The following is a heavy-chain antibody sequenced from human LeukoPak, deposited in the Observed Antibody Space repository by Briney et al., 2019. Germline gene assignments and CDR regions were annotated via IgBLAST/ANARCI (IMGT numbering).Heavy chain of an antibody. Sequence: SETLSLTCTVSGGSISSYYWSWIRQPPGKGLEWIGYIYYSGSTNYNPSLKSRATISVDTSKNQFSLKLSSVTAADTAVYYCARVGREGTFDYWGQGTLVTVSS. CDR2: IYYSGST. J-gene: IGHJ4*02. CDR1: GGSISSYY. D-gene: IGHD1-26*01. CDR3: ARVGREGTFDY. V-gene: IGHV4-59*01.